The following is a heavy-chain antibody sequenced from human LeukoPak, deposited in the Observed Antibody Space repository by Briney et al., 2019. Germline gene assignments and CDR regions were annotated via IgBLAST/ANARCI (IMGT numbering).Heavy chain of an antibody. Sequence: PSETLSLTCTVFGGSISSYYWSWIRQPPGKGLEWIGEINHSGSTNYNPSLKSRVTISADTSKNQFSLKLSSVTAADTAVYYCASLYYYGSGSCYQISRAFDYWGQGTLVTVSS. V-gene: IGHV4-34*01. D-gene: IGHD3-10*01. CDR1: GGSISSYY. CDR2: INHSGST. J-gene: IGHJ4*02. CDR3: ASLYYYGSGSCYQISRAFDY.